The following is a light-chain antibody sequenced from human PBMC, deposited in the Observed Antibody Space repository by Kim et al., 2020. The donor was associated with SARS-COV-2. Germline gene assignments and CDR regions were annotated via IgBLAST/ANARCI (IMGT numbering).Light chain of an antibody. V-gene: IGKV3-20*01. J-gene: IGKJ1*01. Sequence: PGERATLSCRASQSVTSGYIAWYQQKPGQAPKLLIFGASSRATGIPDRFRGSGSGTDFTLTISRLEPEDFAVYYCQQYAASPKFGQGTKVDIK. CDR3: QQYAASPK. CDR1: QSVTSGY. CDR2: GAS.